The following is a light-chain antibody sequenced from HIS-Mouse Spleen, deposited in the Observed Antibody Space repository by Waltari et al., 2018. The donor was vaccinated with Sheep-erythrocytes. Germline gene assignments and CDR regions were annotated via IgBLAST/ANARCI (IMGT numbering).Light chain of an antibody. Sequence: AIQLTQSPSSLSASVGDRVTITCRASQGISSALAWYQQKPGKAPKLLFYDASSLESGVPSRFSGSGSGTDVTLTISSLQPEDFATYYCQQFNNYPRTFGQGTKVEIK. CDR1: QGISSA. CDR2: DAS. J-gene: IGKJ1*01. V-gene: IGKV1D-13*01. CDR3: QQFNNYPRT.